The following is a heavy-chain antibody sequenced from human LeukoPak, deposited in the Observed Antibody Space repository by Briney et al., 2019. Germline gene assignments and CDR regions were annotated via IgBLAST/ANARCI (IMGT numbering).Heavy chain of an antibody. CDR1: GGTFSSYA. V-gene: IGHV1-69*06. Sequence: AASVKVSCKASGGTFSSYAISWVRQAPGQGLEWMGGIIPIFGTANYAQKFQGRVTITADKSTSTAYMELSSLRSEDTAVYYCARDCSGGSCYFRGDGFDYWGQGTLVTVSS. J-gene: IGHJ4*02. CDR2: IIPIFGTA. D-gene: IGHD2-15*01. CDR3: ARDCSGGSCYFRGDGFDY.